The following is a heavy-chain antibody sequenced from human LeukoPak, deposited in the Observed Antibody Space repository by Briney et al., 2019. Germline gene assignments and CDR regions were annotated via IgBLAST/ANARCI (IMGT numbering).Heavy chain of an antibody. CDR3: AARERTTVTTHDY. V-gene: IGHV3-30*04. J-gene: IGHJ4*02. Sequence: GGSLRLSCGASGFTFSDYAMYWVRQAPGKGLEWVAVISYDGTNKYYADSVKGRFTISRDNAKNSLYLQMNSLRAEDTAVYYRAARERTTVTTHDYWGQGTLVTVSS. CDR2: ISYDGTNK. CDR1: GFTFSDYA. D-gene: IGHD4-17*01.